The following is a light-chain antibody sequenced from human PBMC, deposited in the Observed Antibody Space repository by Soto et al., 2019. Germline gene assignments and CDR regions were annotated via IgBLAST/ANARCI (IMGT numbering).Light chain of an antibody. V-gene: IGKV1-39*01. J-gene: IGKJ4*01. CDR2: AAS. CDR3: QQSYSTPRT. Sequence: DIQMTQSPSSLSASVGDRVTITCRASQSISSYLNWYQQKPGKAPKLLIYAASSLQSGVPSRFSGSGSGTDFTLTISSLQPEDFETYYCQQSYSTPRTFGAGTKVDIX. CDR1: QSISSY.